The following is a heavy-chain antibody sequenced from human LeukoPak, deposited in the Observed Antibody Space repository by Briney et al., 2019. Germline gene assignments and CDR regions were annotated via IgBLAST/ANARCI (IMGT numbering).Heavy chain of an antibody. CDR2: INPNSGGT. Sequence: GASVKVSCKASGYTFIDYYMHWVRQAPGQGLEWMGWINPNSGGTDYAQKFQGRVTMTRDTSISTAYMELSRLRSDDTAVYYCARGGYNTGWEFDYWGQGTLVTVFS. CDR3: ARGGYNTGWEFDY. D-gene: IGHD6-19*01. J-gene: IGHJ4*02. CDR1: GYTFIDYY. V-gene: IGHV1-2*02.